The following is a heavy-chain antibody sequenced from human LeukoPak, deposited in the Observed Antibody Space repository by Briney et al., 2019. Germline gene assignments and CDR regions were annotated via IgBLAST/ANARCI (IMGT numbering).Heavy chain of an antibody. CDR3: AKMFNADVYFEY. Sequence: SETLSLTCAVYGGSFSGYYWSWIRQPPGKGLEWIGEINHSGSTNYNPSLKSRVTISVDTSKNQFSLKLSSVTAADTAVYYCAKMFNADVYFEYWGQGILATVSS. J-gene: IGHJ4*02. CDR2: INHSGST. D-gene: IGHD2-2*01. CDR1: GGSFSGYY. V-gene: IGHV4-34*01.